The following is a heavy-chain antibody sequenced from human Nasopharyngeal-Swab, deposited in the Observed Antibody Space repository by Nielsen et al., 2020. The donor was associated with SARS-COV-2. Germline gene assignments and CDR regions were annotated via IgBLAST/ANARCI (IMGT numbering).Heavy chain of an antibody. V-gene: IGHV3-9*01. Sequence: SLKISCAASGLNFDNYAMHWVRQIPGKGLEWVSAISWNSGNTGYAGSVRGRFTISRDNAKNSVFLQMNSPTPEDTALYYCVKDTDAVVTRALDIWGRGTMVTVSS. J-gene: IGHJ3*02. CDR2: ISWNSGNT. CDR3: VKDTDAVVTRALDI. CDR1: GLNFDNYA. D-gene: IGHD4-23*01.